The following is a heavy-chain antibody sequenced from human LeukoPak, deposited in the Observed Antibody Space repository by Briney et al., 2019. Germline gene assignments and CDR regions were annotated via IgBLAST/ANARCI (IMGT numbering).Heavy chain of an antibody. V-gene: IGHV1-8*03. CDR3: ARGQDIVVVPAPRLDYNWFDP. CDR1: GYTFTSYD. Sequence: ASVKVSCKASGYTFTSYDINWVRQATGQGLEWMGWMNPNSGNTGYAQKFQGRVTITRNTSRSTAYMELSSLRSEDTAVYYCARGQDIVVVPAPRLDYNWFDPWGQGTLVTVSS. D-gene: IGHD2-2*01. CDR2: MNPNSGNT. J-gene: IGHJ5*02.